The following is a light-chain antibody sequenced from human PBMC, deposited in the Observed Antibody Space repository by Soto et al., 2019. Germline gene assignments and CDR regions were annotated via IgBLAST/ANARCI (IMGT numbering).Light chain of an antibody. V-gene: IGLV1-40*01. CDR1: SSNIGAGYD. CDR3: QSSDSSLSGSV. J-gene: IGLJ2*01. CDR2: GNS. Sequence: QSVLTQPPSVSGAPGQRVTISCTGRSSNIGAGYDVHWYQQLPGTAPKLLIYGNSNRPSWVPDRFSGSKYGTSASLAITWLQDEDEADYCCQSSDSSLSGSVFGGGTKVTV.